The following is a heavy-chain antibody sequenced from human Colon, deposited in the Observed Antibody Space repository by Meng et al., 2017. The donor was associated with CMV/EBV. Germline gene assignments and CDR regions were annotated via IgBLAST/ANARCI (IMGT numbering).Heavy chain of an antibody. CDR2: ISGSGRDT. D-gene: IGHD3-3*01. J-gene: IGHJ4*02. V-gene: IGHV3-23*01. CDR1: GGSFSGYY. CDR3: ATLSRAAGFGY. Sequence: GGSLRLSCAVYGGSFSGYYWSWIRQPPGKGLEWVSAISGSGRDTYYADSVKGRFTISRDKSKNTVDLQINSLRAEDTAVYYCATLSRAAGFGYWGQGTLVTVSS.